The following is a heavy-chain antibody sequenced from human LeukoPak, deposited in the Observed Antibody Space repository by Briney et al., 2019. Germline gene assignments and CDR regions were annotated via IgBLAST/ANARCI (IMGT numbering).Heavy chain of an antibody. Sequence: PSETLSLTCTVSGGSISSYYWSWIRQPPGKGLEWIGYIYYNGSTNYNPSLKSRVTISVDTSRNQFSLKLTSVTAADTAVYYCAREYSGFDYWGQGTLVTVSS. V-gene: IGHV4-59*01. D-gene: IGHD5-12*01. CDR2: IYYNGST. CDR3: AREYSGFDY. CDR1: GGSISSYY. J-gene: IGHJ4*02.